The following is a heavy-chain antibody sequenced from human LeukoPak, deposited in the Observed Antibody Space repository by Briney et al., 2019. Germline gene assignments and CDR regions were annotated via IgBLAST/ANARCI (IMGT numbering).Heavy chain of an antibody. J-gene: IGHJ4*02. CDR1: GFTFSSYN. CDR3: ARGMYYYGSGSSFDN. Sequence: PAGSLRLSCAASGFTFSSYNMTGVRQAPGKGLEWVSSISSSSSYIYYADSVKGRFTISRDNAKNSLYLQMNSLRAEDTAVYYCARGMYYYGSGSSFDNWGQGTLVTVSS. V-gene: IGHV3-21*01. D-gene: IGHD3-10*01. CDR2: ISSSSSYI.